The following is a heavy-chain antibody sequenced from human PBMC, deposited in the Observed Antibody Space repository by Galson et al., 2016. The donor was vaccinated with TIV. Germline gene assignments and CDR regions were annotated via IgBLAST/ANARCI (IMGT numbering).Heavy chain of an antibody. J-gene: IGHJ6*02. Sequence: SVKVSCKASGGTFSTNAINWVRQAPGQGLEWMGRIIPMFGSTTYAQKFQGRLTTIADISTSTNYMELVLSSLRSDDTAVYYCAREGIGTTSYYYGLDVWGQGTAVTVSS. V-gene: IGHV1-69*06. CDR3: AREGIGTTSYYYGLDV. D-gene: IGHD1-14*01. CDR1: GGTFSTNA. CDR2: IIPMFGST.